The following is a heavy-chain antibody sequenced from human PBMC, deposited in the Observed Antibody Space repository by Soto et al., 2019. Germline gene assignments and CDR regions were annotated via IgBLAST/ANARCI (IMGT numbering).Heavy chain of an antibody. CDR2: INAGNGNT. D-gene: IGHD2-8*01. J-gene: IGHJ4*02. Sequence: ASVKVSCKASGYTFTSYAMHWVRQAPGQRLEWMGWINAGNGNTKYSQKFQGRVTITRDTSASTAYMELSSLRSEDTAVYYCARDSYVGHCTNGVCYGFDYWGQGTLVTVSS. V-gene: IGHV1-3*01. CDR3: ARDSYVGHCTNGVCYGFDY. CDR1: GYTFTSYA.